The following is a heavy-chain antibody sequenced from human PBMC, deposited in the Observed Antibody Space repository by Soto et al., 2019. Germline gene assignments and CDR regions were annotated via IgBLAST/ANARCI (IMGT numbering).Heavy chain of an antibody. Sequence: SVKVACKTSGYTFTSYAITWVSQAPGHGLEWMGWISADNHNTNVAQNFQGRVTLTTETSTTTVFMELRNLRSDDKAVYYCARESRNYDALDYWGQGNLVAVPQ. D-gene: IGHD3-22*01. J-gene: IGHJ4*02. CDR2: ISADNHNT. CDR3: ARESRNYDALDY. V-gene: IGHV1-18*01. CDR1: GYTFTSYA.